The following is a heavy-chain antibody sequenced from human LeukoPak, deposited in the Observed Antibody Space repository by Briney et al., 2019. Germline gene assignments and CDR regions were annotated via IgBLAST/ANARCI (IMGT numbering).Heavy chain of an antibody. CDR2: INHSGST. CDR1: GGSFSGYY. Sequence: TSETLSLTCAVYGGSFSGYYWSWIRQPPGKGLEWIGEINHSGSTKNNPSLKSRATISVDTSKNQFSLKLSSVTAADTAVYYCARRVGRYFGERAYYYNYMDVWGKGTTVTISS. D-gene: IGHD3-10*01. J-gene: IGHJ6*03. V-gene: IGHV4-34*04. CDR3: ARRVGRYFGERAYYYNYMDV.